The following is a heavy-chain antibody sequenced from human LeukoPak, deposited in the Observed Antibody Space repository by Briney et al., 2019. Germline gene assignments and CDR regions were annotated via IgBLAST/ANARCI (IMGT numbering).Heavy chain of an antibody. CDR2: ISSSSSTI. CDR1: GFTFSSYS. V-gene: IGHV3-48*01. J-gene: IGHJ6*03. D-gene: IGHD6-19*01. Sequence: QPGGSLRLSCAASGFTFSSYSMNWVRQAPGKGLEWVSYISSSSSTIYYADSVKGRFTISRDNAKNSLYLQMNSLRAEDTALYYCARGAIAVAGLYYYYMDVWGKGTTVTVSS. CDR3: ARGAIAVAGLYYYYMDV.